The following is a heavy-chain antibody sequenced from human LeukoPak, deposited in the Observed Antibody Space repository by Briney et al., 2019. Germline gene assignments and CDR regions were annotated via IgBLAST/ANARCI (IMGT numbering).Heavy chain of an antibody. CDR2: IIPIFGTA. CDR3: ARGYYGSGSYSGTDY. Sequence: SVKVSCKASGGTFSSYAISWVRQAPGQGLEWMGGIIPIFGTANYAQKFQGRVTITADESTSTAYMELSSLRSEDTAVYYCARGYYGSGSYSGTDYWGQGTLVTVSS. J-gene: IGHJ4*02. V-gene: IGHV1-69*13. D-gene: IGHD3-10*01. CDR1: GGTFSSYA.